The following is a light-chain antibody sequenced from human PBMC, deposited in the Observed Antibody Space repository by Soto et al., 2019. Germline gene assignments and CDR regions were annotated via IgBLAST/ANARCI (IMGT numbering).Light chain of an antibody. V-gene: IGKV3-15*01. CDR1: QSVSSN. CDR2: GAS. J-gene: IGKJ4*01. CDR3: QQYSNWPLT. Sequence: IMMTQSPATLSVSPGERATLSCRASQSVSSNLAWYQQKPGQAPRLLIYGASTRATDIPARFSGSGSGTEFTLTISSLQSEDFAVYYCQQYSNWPLTFGGGTKVDIK.